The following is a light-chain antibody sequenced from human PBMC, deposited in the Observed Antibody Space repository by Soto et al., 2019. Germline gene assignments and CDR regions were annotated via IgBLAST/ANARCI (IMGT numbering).Light chain of an antibody. Sequence: IRMTQSPSSLSASTGYRVTITCRASQGISSYLAWYQQKQGKAPKLLIYAASTLQSGVPPRFSGSGYGTDFNLTIGCLQSEDFATYYCQQYYSYPITFGQGTRLEIK. CDR2: AAS. J-gene: IGKJ5*01. V-gene: IGKV1-8*01. CDR1: QGISSY. CDR3: QQYYSYPIT.